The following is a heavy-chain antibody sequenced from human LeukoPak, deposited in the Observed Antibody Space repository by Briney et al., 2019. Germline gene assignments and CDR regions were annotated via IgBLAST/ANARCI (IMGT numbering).Heavy chain of an antibody. CDR2: IYKSGST. Sequence: SETLSLTCTVSGGSIDSYYWSWIRQPPGKGLEWIGHIYKSGSTKENPSLKSRVTIVKDMSKRQFSLQLSSVTAADTAVYYCAELTLSWGQGDLVTVSS. CDR1: GGSIDSYY. D-gene: IGHD3-9*01. J-gene: IGHJ4*02. CDR3: AELTLS. V-gene: IGHV4-59*01.